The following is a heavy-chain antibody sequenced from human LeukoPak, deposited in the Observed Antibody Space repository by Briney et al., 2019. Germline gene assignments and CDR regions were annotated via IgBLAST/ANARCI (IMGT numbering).Heavy chain of an antibody. J-gene: IGHJ4*02. V-gene: IGHV4-39*07. Sequence: SETLSLTCTVSGGSISSNYYWGWIRQPPGKGLEWIGSIYYSGITYYNPSLKSRVTISVDTSKNQFSLKLSSVTVADTAVYYCASDQNFWGQGTLVTVSS. CDR2: IYYSGIT. CDR1: GGSISSNYY. CDR3: ASDQNF.